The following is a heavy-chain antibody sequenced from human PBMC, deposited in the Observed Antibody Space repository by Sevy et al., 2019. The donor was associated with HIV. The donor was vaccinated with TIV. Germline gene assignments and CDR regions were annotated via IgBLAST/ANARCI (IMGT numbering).Heavy chain of an antibody. J-gene: IGHJ6*02. D-gene: IGHD3-3*02. CDR2: IYSGGTI. CDR1: GFSVSSKY. CDR3: AREILGGNYGTDV. V-gene: IGHV3-53*01. Sequence: GGSLRLSCAASGFSVSSKYMSWVRQAPGQGLEWVSGIYSGGTIDYADSVKGRFTISRDNSKNMLFLQMNSLRAEDTAMYYCAREILGGNYGTDVWGQGTAVTVSS.